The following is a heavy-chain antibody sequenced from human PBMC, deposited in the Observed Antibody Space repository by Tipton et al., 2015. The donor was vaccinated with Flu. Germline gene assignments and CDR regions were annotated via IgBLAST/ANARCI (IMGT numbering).Heavy chain of an antibody. CDR1: GFTFSTYG. CDR2: ISYDGSNK. CDR3: AKSGGFDS. J-gene: IGHJ4*02. D-gene: IGHD1-26*01. Sequence: SLRLSCAASGFTFSTYGMHWVRQAPGKGLEWVAVISYDGSNKYYGDSVKGRFTLSRDNSKNTLYLQMNSLRVEDTAVFYCAKSGGFDSWNQGALVIVSS. V-gene: IGHV3-30*18.